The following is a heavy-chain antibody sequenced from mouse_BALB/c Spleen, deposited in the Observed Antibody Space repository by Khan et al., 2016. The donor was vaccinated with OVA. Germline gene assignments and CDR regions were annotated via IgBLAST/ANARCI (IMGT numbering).Heavy chain of an antibody. CDR3: SREGSRYNYAMDY. Sequence: EVKLEVSGPGLVKPSQSLSLTCTVTGYSITSDYAWNWIRQFPGNKLEWMGYISYSGSTNYNPSLKSRISITRDTSKNPFFLQLNSVTTEDTATYYCSREGSRYNYAMDYWGQGTSVTVSS. D-gene: IGHD1-1*01. J-gene: IGHJ4*01. V-gene: IGHV3-2*02. CDR2: ISYSGST. CDR1: GYSITSDYA.